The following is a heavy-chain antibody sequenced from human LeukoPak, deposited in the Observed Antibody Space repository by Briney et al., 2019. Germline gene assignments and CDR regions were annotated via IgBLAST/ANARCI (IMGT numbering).Heavy chain of an antibody. CDR1: GFIFSSYW. Sequence: GGSLRLSCAASGFIFSSYWMTWVRQAPGKGLEWVANIKQDGSDKQYVDSVKGRFTISRDNAKNSLYLQMNSLRAEDTAAYYCARDRIVVVPAAVYYYGMDVWGQGTTVTVSS. CDR2: IKQDGSDK. D-gene: IGHD2-2*01. CDR3: ARDRIVVVPAAVYYYGMDV. J-gene: IGHJ6*02. V-gene: IGHV3-7*03.